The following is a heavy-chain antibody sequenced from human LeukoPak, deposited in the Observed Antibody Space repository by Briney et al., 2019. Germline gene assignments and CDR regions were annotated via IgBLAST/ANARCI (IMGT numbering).Heavy chain of an antibody. J-gene: IGHJ4*02. Sequence: PGGSLRLSCAASGFTFSSYSMNWVRQAPGKGLEWFSSISSSSSYIYYADSVKGRFTISRDNAKNSLFLQMNSLRAEDTAVYYCASLPYSSSWYVIYWGQGTLVTVSS. CDR3: ASLPYSSSWYVIY. V-gene: IGHV3-21*01. CDR1: GFTFSSYS. D-gene: IGHD6-13*01. CDR2: ISSSSSYI.